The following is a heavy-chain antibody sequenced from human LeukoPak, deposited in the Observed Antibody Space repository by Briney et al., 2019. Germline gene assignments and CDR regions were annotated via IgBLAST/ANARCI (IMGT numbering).Heavy chain of an antibody. Sequence: GSSVKVSCKASGGTFSSYAISWVRQAPGQGLEWMGGIIPIFGTANYAQKFQGRVTITADEPTSTAYMELSSLRSEDTAVYYCARDGPPLSPRRDAFDIWGQGTMVTVSS. CDR1: GGTFSSYA. J-gene: IGHJ3*02. V-gene: IGHV1-69*01. CDR2: IIPIFGTA. D-gene: IGHD3-16*02. CDR3: ARDGPPLSPRRDAFDI.